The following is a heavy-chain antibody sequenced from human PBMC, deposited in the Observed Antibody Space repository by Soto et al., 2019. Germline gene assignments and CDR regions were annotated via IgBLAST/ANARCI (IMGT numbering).Heavy chain of an antibody. CDR2: IMDGSST. D-gene: IGHD4-4*01. J-gene: IGHJ4*02. CDR3: ARGPRGLYGNDY. Sequence: GGSLRLSCAASGFTFSSDWMHWVRQAAGKGLVWVSRIMDGSSTNYADSVKGRFTISRDNAKNTLYLQMNSLRADDTAVYYCARGPRGLYGNDYWGQGVLVTVSS. CDR1: GFTFSSDW. V-gene: IGHV3-74*01.